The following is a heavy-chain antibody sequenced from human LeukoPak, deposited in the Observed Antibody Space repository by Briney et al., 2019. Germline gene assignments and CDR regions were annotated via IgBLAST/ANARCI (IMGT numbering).Heavy chain of an antibody. CDR3: AKLYSGSYGWFDP. V-gene: IGHV1-18*01. CDR2: ISAYNGNT. Sequence: ASVKVSCKASGGTFSSYAISWVRQAPGQGLEWMGWISAYNGNTNYAQKLQGRVTMTTDTSTSTAYMELRSLRSDDTAVYYCAKLYSGSYGWFDPWGQGTLVTVSS. D-gene: IGHD1-26*01. CDR1: GGTFSSYA. J-gene: IGHJ5*02.